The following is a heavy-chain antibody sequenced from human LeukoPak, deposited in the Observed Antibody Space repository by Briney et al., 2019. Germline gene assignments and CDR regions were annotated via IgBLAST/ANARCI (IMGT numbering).Heavy chain of an antibody. J-gene: IGHJ6*02. Sequence: GGSLRLSCAASGFTFSSYGMHWVRQAPGKGLEWVAVISYDGSNKYYADSVKGRFTISRDNSRNALYLQMNSLRAEDTAVYYCARGATTSVHYGMDVWGQGTTVTVSS. V-gene: IGHV3-30*03. CDR2: ISYDGSNK. CDR3: ARGATTSVHYGMDV. D-gene: IGHD1-26*01. CDR1: GFTFSSYG.